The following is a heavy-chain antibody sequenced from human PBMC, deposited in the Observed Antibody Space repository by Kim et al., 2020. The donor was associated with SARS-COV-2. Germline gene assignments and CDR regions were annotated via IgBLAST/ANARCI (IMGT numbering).Heavy chain of an antibody. CDR3: ARHFTSSGSTHLLRGYWYFDL. CDR1: GGSFSGYY. CDR2: INHSGST. V-gene: IGHV4-34*01. D-gene: IGHD2-2*01. J-gene: IGHJ2*01. Sequence: SETLSLTCAVYGGSFSGYYWSWIRQPPGKGLEWIGEINHSGSTNYNPSLKSRVTISVDTSKNQFSLRLSSVTAADTAVYYCARHFTSSGSTHLLRGYWYFDLWGRGTLVTVSS.